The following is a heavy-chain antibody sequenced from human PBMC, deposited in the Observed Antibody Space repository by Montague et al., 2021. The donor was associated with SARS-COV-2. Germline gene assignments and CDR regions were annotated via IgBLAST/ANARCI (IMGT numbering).Heavy chain of an antibody. J-gene: IGHJ2*01. CDR3: ARVASGWGRGEFWYFDV. Sequence: TLSLTCTVSGGSISSGGYYWSWIRQHPGKGLEWIGYIYYSGSTYCNPSLKSRVTISVDTSKNQFSLKLSSVTAADAAVYYCARVASGWGRGEFWYFDVWGRGTLVTVSS. D-gene: IGHD3-10*01. CDR2: IYYSGST. CDR1: GGSISSGGYY. V-gene: IGHV4-31*03.